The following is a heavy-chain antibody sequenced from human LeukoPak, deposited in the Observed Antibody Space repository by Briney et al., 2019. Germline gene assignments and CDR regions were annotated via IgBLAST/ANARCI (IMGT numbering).Heavy chain of an antibody. CDR3: ARGDGGSYSFDWYFDL. J-gene: IGHJ2*01. CDR1: GGSISSYY. CDR2: IYYSGST. D-gene: IGHD1-26*01. V-gene: IGHV4-59*01. Sequence: SETLSLTCTVSGGSISSYYWSWIRQPPGKGLEWIGYIYYSGSTNYNPSLKSRVTISVDTSKNQFSLKLSSVTAADTAVYYCARGDGGSYSFDWYFDLWGRGTLITVSS.